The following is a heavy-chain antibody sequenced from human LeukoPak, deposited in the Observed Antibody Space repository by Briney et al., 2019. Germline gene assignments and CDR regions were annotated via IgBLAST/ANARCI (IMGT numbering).Heavy chain of an antibody. J-gene: IGHJ5*02. CDR1: GGSFSGYY. CDR3: ASLGDYSSSWYVPYP. D-gene: IGHD6-13*01. CDR2: INHSGST. Sequence: SETLSLTCAVYGGSFSGYYWSWIRQPPGKGLEWIGEINHSGSTNYNPSLKSRVTISVDTSKNQFSLKLSSVTAADKAVYYCASLGDYSSSWYVPYPWGQGTLVTVSS. V-gene: IGHV4-34*01.